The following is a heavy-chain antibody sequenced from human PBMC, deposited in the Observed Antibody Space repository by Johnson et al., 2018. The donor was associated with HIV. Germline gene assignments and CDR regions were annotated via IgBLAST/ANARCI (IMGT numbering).Heavy chain of an antibody. V-gene: IGHV3-30*04. J-gene: IGHJ3*02. D-gene: IGHD2-21*01. CDR2: ISSDGSNN. CDR3: AGGGCFGGDCYSGYEAFDI. Sequence: QVQLVESGGGAVQPGRSLRLSCAASGFTFSSYPMHWVRQAPGKGLEWVAVISSDGSNNYYADSVKGRFTISRDNSKNTLYLQMNSLEDEDTAWYYCAGGGCFGGDCYSGYEAFDIWCQGTMVTV. CDR1: GFTFSSYP.